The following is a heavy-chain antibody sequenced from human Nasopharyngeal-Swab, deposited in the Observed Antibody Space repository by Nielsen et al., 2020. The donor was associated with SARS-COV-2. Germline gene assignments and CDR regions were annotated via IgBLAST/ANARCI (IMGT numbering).Heavy chain of an antibody. V-gene: IGHV4-4*02. CDR2: IFHSVST. Sequence: SETLSLTCAVSGGSINSDNCWSWVRQPPGKGLEGNGEIFHSVSTNYNASLKSRVTISIDKSKNQIYLKMRSVTAADTAVYYCAKEYGVYDGNPFDIWGQGTMVTVSS. J-gene: IGHJ3*02. CDR3: AKEYGVYDGNPFDI. CDR1: GGSINSDNC. D-gene: IGHD5/OR15-5a*01.